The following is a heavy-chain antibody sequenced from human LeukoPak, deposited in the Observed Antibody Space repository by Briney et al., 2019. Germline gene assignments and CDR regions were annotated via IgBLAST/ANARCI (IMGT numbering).Heavy chain of an antibody. Sequence: GGSLRLSCAASGFPFSSYAMNWVRQAPGKGLEWVSSISSSSSYIYYADSVKGRFTISRDNAKNSLYLQMNSLRAEDTAVYYCARGSAVVAARDWFDPWGQGTLVTVSS. D-gene: IGHD2-15*01. V-gene: IGHV3-21*01. CDR3: ARGSAVVAARDWFDP. CDR1: GFPFSSYA. J-gene: IGHJ5*02. CDR2: ISSSSSYI.